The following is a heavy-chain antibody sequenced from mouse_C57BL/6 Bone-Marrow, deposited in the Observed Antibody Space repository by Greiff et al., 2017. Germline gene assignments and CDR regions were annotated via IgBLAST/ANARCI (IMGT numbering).Heavy chain of an antibody. J-gene: IGHJ3*01. CDR2: INPNYGTT. CDR1: GYSFTDYH. V-gene: IGHV1-39*01. D-gene: IGHD2-4*01. Sequence: EVQLQESGPELVKPGASVTISCKASGYSFTDYHMNWVKQSNGKSLEWIGVINPNYGTTTYNQKFKGKATLTVDKSSSTAYMQLNSLTSEDSAVYYCANHYDYDGVAYWGQGTLVTVSA. CDR3: ANHYDYDGVAY.